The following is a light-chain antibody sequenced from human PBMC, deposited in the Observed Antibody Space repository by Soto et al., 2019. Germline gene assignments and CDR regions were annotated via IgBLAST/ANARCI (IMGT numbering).Light chain of an antibody. CDR1: SSNIGESYD. CDR3: QSSDSSLSGYV. J-gene: IGLJ1*01. CDR2: GNS. Sequence: QSVLTQPPSVSGSPGQRVTISCTGTSSNIGESYDVPWYQQLPGTAPKLLIYGNSNRPSGVPDRFSGSKSGTSASLAITGRQAEDDADYYCQSSDSSLSGYVFGTGTKVTVL. V-gene: IGLV1-40*01.